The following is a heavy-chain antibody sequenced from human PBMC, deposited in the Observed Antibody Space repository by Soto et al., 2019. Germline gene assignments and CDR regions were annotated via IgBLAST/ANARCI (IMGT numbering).Heavy chain of an antibody. J-gene: IGHJ4*02. CDR1: GDTFTSYA. D-gene: IGHD3-3*01. Sequence: QVHLIPSGAEVKKPGSSVKVSCQISGDTFTSYAISWVRQAPGQGLEWVGGIIPLFRTTNYAHKFQDRVTITADESTNTAYMELSSLSSEDTAVYYCARNLLAEAYRHGDWGQGTLVTVSS. V-gene: IGHV1-69*01. CDR2: IIPLFRTT. CDR3: ARNLLAEAYRHGD.